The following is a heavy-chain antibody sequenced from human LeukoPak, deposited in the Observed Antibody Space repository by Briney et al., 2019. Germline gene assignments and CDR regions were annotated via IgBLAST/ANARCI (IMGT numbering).Heavy chain of an antibody. V-gene: IGHV4-39*07. CDR3: ARGTMVTDYYYYYMDV. CDR1: GGSISSSSYY. D-gene: IGHD5-18*01. Sequence: SETLSLTCTVSGGSISSSSYYWGWIRQPPGKGLEWIGSIYYSGSTYYNPSLKSRVTMSVDTSKNQFSLKLSSVTAADTAVYYCARGTMVTDYYYYYMDVWGKGTTVTISS. J-gene: IGHJ6*03. CDR2: IYYSGST.